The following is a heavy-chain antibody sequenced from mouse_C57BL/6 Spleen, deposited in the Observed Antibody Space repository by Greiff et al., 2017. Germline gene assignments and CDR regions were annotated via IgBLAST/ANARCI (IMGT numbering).Heavy chain of an antibody. D-gene: IGHD1-1*01. CDR3: AREGSSYSSYFDV. V-gene: IGHV1-82*01. CDR1: GYAFSSSW. J-gene: IGHJ1*03. Sequence: QVQLQQSGPELVKPGASVKISCKASGYAFSSSWMNWVKQRPGKGLEWIGRIYPGDGDTNYNGKFKGKATLTADKSSSTAYMQLSSLTSEASAVYFCAREGSSYSSYFDVWGTGTTVTVSS. CDR2: IYPGDGDT.